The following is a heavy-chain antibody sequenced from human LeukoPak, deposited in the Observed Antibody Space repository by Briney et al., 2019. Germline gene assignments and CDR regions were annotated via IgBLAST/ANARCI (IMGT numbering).Heavy chain of an antibody. CDR1: GGSISSSNW. Sequence: SETLSLTCAVSGGSISSSNWWSWVRQPPGKGLEWIGEIYHSGSTNYNPSLKSRVTISVDTSKNQFSLKLSSVTAADTAVYYCARRRHTVYGMDVWGQGTTVTVSS. D-gene: IGHD1-1*01. V-gene: IGHV4-4*02. CDR2: IYHSGST. J-gene: IGHJ6*02. CDR3: ARRRHTVYGMDV.